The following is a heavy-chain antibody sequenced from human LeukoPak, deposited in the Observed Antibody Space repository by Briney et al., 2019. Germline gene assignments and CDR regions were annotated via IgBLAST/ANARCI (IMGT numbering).Heavy chain of an antibody. V-gene: IGHV3-23*01. CDR2: LSGSGGST. CDR3: ARGPKVPAPTYYFDY. D-gene: IGHD2-2*01. Sequence: GGSLRLSCAASGFTFSSYAMTWVRQAPGKGLEWVSALSGSGGSTFYADSVKGRFTISRDNSKNTLYLQMNSLRAEDTAVYYCARGPKVPAPTYYFDYGGKGTLVTVSS. J-gene: IGHJ4*02. CDR1: GFTFSSYA.